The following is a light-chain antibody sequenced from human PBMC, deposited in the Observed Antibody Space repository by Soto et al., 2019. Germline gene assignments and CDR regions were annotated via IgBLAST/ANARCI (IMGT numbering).Light chain of an antibody. CDR3: QQRFLAPLT. J-gene: IGKJ4*01. V-gene: IGKV1-39*01. CDR1: QNIYNY. Sequence: DLQMTQSPSSLSASVGDRVTITCRASQNIYNYVNWYQQTPGKAPKLLIHVASILQSGVPSRFSGSGFGTDFSLIISTLQPEDFATYYCQQRFLAPLTFGGGTKVEIK. CDR2: VAS.